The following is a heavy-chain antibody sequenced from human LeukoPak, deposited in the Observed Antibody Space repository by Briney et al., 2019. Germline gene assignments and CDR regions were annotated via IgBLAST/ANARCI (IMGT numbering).Heavy chain of an antibody. CDR1: GYTFTSYY. CDR2: ISPSGGST. V-gene: IGHV1-46*01. D-gene: IGHD3-10*01. Sequence: ASVKVSCKASGYTFTSYYMHWVRQAPGQGLEWMGIISPSGGSTSYAQKFQGRVTMTRDMSTSTVYMELSSLRSEDTAVYYCARDRTMVRGALGSWGQGTLVTVSS. J-gene: IGHJ4*02. CDR3: ARDRTMVRGALGS.